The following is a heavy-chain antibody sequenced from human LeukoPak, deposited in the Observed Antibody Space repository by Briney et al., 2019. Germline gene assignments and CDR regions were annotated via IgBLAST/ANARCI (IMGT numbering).Heavy chain of an antibody. CDR1: GFTVSTVY. Sequence: GSLRLSCAASGFTVSTVYMTWVRQAPGKGLEWVSVIYGGPTAFYADSVKDRFTISRDNPKNTLNLQMNSLRAEDTAVYYCAREIGQLGGAFDIWGQGTMVTVSS. J-gene: IGHJ3*02. D-gene: IGHD7-27*01. CDR2: IYGGPTA. V-gene: IGHV3-53*01. CDR3: AREIGQLGGAFDI.